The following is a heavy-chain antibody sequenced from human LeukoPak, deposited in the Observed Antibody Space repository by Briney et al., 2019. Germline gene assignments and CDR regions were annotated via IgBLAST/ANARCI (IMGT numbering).Heavy chain of an antibody. D-gene: IGHD3-3*01. V-gene: IGHV5-51*01. CDR2: IYPGDSDT. Sequence: GESLKISCKGSGYSFTIYWIGWVRQMPGKGLEWMGIIYPGDSDTRYSPSFQGQVTISADKSISTAYLQWSSLKASDTAMYYCARPKGYDFWSGIDAFDIWGQGTMVTVSS. CDR3: ARPKGYDFWSGIDAFDI. J-gene: IGHJ3*02. CDR1: GYSFTIYW.